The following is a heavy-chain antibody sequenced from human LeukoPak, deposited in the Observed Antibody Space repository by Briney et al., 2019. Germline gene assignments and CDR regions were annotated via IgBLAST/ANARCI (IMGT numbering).Heavy chain of an antibody. D-gene: IGHD3-3*01. J-gene: IGHJ6*02. CDR2: ISGSGGST. CDR1: GFTFSSYA. Sequence: GGSLRLSCAASGFTFSSYAMSWVRQAPGKGLEWVSAISGSGGSTYYADSVKGRFTISRDNSKNTLFLQMNSLRAEDTAVYYCAKDIYDFWSGHPASGMDVWGQGTTVTISS. CDR3: AKDIYDFWSGHPASGMDV. V-gene: IGHV3-23*01.